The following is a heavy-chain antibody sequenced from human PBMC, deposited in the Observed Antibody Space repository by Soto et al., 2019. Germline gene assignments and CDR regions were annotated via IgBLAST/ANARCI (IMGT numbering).Heavy chain of an antibody. CDR2: IVPILGVP. CDR3: ARERYVYGSGSTIDY. D-gene: IGHD3-10*01. Sequence: QVQLVQSGAEVKKPGSSVKVSCKASGGTFSSYTVSWVLQAPGQGLEWMGRIVPILGVPNYAQRFQGRVTMTAHKGTSTAYMELSGLRSEDTSVYYCARERYVYGSGSTIDYWGQGTLVTVSS. J-gene: IGHJ4*02. V-gene: IGHV1-69*08. CDR1: GGTFSSYT.